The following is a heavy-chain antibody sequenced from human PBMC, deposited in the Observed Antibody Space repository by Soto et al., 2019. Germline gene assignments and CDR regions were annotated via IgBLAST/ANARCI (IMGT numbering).Heavy chain of an antibody. CDR1: GITVSSNY. D-gene: IGHD6-6*01. Sequence: GGSLRLSCAASGITVSSNYMSWVRQAPGKGLEWVSVIYSDGSTYYADSVKGRFTISRDNSKNTLYLQMNSLRAEDTAVYYCARAVYGKSSSPDYWGQGTLVTVSS. CDR3: ARAVYGKSSSPDY. J-gene: IGHJ4*02. CDR2: IYSDGST. V-gene: IGHV3-53*01.